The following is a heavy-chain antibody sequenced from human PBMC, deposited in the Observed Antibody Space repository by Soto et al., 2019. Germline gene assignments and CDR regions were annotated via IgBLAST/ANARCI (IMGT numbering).Heavy chain of an antibody. Sequence: GGSLRLSCAASGFTFSSYWMSWVRQAPGKGLEWVANIKQDGSEKYYVDSVKGRFTISRDNAKNSLYLQMNSLRAEDTAVYYCARGSGTLPSGQQLVPYYYXMDGWGKGTTVTVSS. CDR3: ARGSGTLPSGQQLVPYYYXMDG. J-gene: IGHJ6*03. CDR2: IKQDGSEK. CDR1: GFTFSSYW. V-gene: IGHV3-7*01. D-gene: IGHD6-13*01.